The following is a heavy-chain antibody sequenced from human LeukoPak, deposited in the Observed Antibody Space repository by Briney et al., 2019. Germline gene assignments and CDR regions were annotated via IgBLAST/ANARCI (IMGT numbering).Heavy chain of an antibody. D-gene: IGHD6-19*01. CDR2: ISSSSSYI. J-gene: IGHJ4*02. CDR1: GFTFSSYS. Sequence: GGSLRLSCAASGFTFSSYSMNWVRRAPGKGLEWVSSISSSSSYIYYADSVKGRFTISRDNAKNSLYLQMNSLRAEDTAVYYCAREQWLDNYFDYWGQGTLVTVSS. V-gene: IGHV3-21*01. CDR3: AREQWLDNYFDY.